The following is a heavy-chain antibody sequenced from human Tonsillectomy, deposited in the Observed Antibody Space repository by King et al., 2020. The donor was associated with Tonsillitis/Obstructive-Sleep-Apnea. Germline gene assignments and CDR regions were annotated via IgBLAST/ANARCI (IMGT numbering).Heavy chain of an antibody. Sequence: VQLVESGGGLIQSGGSLRLSCASSGFTVNSNHMSWVRQAPGKGLEWVSLIFTWGTTSYAQSVKGRFTISRDNSKNTLYLQMDSLRPEDTAVYYCAREGNYGDPGFDYWGQGTLVFVSS. V-gene: IGHV3-53*01. D-gene: IGHD4-17*01. J-gene: IGHJ4*02. CDR3: AREGNYGDPGFDY. CDR1: GFTVNSNH. CDR2: IFTWGTT.